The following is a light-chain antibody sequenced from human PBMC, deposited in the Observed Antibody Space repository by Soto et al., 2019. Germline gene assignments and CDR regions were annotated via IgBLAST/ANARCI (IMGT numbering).Light chain of an antibody. Sequence: EIVLTQSPATLSLSPGETATLSCRASQSVSSYLAWYQQKPGQAPRLLIYDASNRATGIPARFSGSGSGTDFTLTIRRLEPEDFAVYYCQQYGSSGTFGQGTKLDIK. V-gene: IGKV3-11*01. CDR2: DAS. J-gene: IGKJ1*01. CDR3: QQYGSSGT. CDR1: QSVSSY.